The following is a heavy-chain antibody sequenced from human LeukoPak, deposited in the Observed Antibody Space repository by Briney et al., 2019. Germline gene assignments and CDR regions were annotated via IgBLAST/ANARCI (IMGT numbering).Heavy chain of an antibody. J-gene: IGHJ4*02. D-gene: IGHD3-3*01. Sequence: SETLSLTCTVSGGSISSSSYYWGWIRQPPGNGLQWIGSIYYSGSTYYNPSLKSRVTISVDTSKNQFSLKLSSVTAADTAVYYCAREYYDFWSGYYGGAYFDYWGQGTLVTVSS. CDR3: AREYYDFWSGYYGGAYFDY. CDR1: GGSISSSSYY. V-gene: IGHV4-39*02. CDR2: IYYSGST.